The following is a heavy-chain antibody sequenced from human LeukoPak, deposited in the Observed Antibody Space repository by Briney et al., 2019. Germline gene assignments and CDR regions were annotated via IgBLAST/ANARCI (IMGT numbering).Heavy chain of an antibody. D-gene: IGHD3-16*02. Sequence: GGSLRLSCAASGLTFSSYWMSWVRQAPGKGLEWVANIKQDGSEKYYVDSVKGRFTISRDNAKNSLYLQMNSLRAEDTAVYYCARDRRSYGFTWGQGTLVTVSS. V-gene: IGHV3-7*01. CDR2: IKQDGSEK. CDR3: ARDRRSYGFT. J-gene: IGHJ4*02. CDR1: GLTFSSYW.